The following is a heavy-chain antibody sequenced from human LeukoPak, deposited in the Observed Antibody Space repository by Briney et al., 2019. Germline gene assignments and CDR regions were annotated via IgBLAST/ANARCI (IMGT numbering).Heavy chain of an antibody. V-gene: IGHV3-21*04. Sequence: GGSLRLSCAASGFTFSSYSMNWVRQAPGKGLEWVSSISSSSSCIYYADSVKGRFTISRDNSKNTLYLQMNSLRAEDTAVYYCAKAWWSKPYYYGMDVWGQGTTVTVSS. CDR3: AKAWWSKPYYYGMDV. J-gene: IGHJ6*02. CDR1: GFTFSSYS. CDR2: ISSSSSCI. D-gene: IGHD2-8*02.